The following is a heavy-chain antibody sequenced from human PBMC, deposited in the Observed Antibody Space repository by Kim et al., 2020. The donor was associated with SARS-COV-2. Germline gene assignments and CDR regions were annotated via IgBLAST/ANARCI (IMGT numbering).Heavy chain of an antibody. CDR3: ARERLARFGELLYVWFDP. D-gene: IGHD3-10*01. CDR2: IYYSGST. Sequence: SETLSLTCTVSGGSISSGGYYWSWIRQHPGKGLEWIGYIYYSGSTYYNPSLKSRVTISVDTSKNQFSLKLSSVTAADTAVYYCARERLARFGELLYVWFDPWGQGTLVTVSS. J-gene: IGHJ5*02. V-gene: IGHV4-31*03. CDR1: GGSISSGGYY.